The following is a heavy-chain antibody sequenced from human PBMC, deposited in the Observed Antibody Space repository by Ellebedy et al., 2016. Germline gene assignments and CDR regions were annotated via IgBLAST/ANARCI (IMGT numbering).Heavy chain of an antibody. CDR1: EFTFSSHP. J-gene: IGHJ4*02. CDR2: IKYDGSLK. D-gene: IGHD3-22*01. CDR3: ARDHPHTYDNGWDVPDF. Sequence: GESLKISXAASEFTFSSHPMSWVRQAPGKGLEWVANIKYDGSLKYYADSVKGRFTISRDNAKNSQYLQMNSLSAEDTAVYYCARDHPHTYDNGWDVPDFWGQGTLVTVSS. V-gene: IGHV3-7*01.